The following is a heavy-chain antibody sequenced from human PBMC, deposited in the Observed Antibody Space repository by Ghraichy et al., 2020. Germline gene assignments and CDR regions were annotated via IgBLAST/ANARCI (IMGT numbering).Heavy chain of an antibody. J-gene: IGHJ4*02. CDR1: GYTFTSYD. Sequence: ASVKVSCKASGYTFTSYDINWVRQATGQGLEWMGWMNPNSGNTGYAQKFQGRVTMIRNTSISTAYMELSSLRSEDTAVYYCARTSGSYKVDFDYWGQGTLVTVSS. CDR2: MNPNSGNT. V-gene: IGHV1-8*01. D-gene: IGHD1-26*01. CDR3: ARTSGSYKVDFDY.